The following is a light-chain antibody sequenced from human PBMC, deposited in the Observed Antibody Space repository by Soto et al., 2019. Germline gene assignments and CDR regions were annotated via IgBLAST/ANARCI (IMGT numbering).Light chain of an antibody. CDR3: MCYAGGNNWV. Sequence: QSALTQPPSASGSPGQSVTISCTGTSSDVGTHGYVSWYQQHAGKAPKLMIYDVTKRPSGVPDRFSGSKSANTASLTVSGLQAEDEADYYCMCYAGGNNWVFGGGTKVT. CDR1: SSDVGTHGY. CDR2: DVT. J-gene: IGLJ3*02. V-gene: IGLV2-8*01.